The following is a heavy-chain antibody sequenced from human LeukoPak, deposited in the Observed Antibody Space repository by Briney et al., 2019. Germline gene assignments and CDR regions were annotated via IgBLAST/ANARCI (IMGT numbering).Heavy chain of an antibody. J-gene: IGHJ5*02. V-gene: IGHV4-39*07. Sequence: SETLSLTCTVSGGSISSSIYYWGWIRQPPGKGLEWIGSIYYSGSTYYNPSLKSRVTISVDTSKNQFSLKLSSVTAADTAVYYCARDRETYPLNWFDPWGQGTLVTVSS. CDR2: IYYSGST. CDR3: ARDRETYPLNWFDP. CDR1: GGSISSSIYY. D-gene: IGHD5-24*01.